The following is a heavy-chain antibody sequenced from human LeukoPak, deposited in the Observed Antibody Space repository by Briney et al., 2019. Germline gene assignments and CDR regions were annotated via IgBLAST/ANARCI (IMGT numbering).Heavy chain of an antibody. V-gene: IGHV3-30*04. Sequence: GGSLRLSCAASGFTFSSYAMHWVRQAPGKGLEGVAVISYDGRNKYYADSVKGRFTISTANSKNTLYLHINSLRAEATAVYSCARRGQIWFRQLSFDYWGQGTLVTVSS. CDR1: GFTFSSYA. CDR3: ARRGQIWFRQLSFDY. CDR2: ISYDGRNK. J-gene: IGHJ4*02. D-gene: IGHD3-10*01.